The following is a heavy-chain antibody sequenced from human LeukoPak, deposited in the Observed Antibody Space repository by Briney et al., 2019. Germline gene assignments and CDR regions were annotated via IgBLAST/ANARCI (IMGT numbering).Heavy chain of an antibody. CDR1: GFTFSSYS. V-gene: IGHV3-21*01. D-gene: IGHD3-10*01. CDR3: ARGRGAPRYSMDV. J-gene: IGHJ6*03. CDR2: ISSSSSYI. Sequence: GGSLRLSCAASGFTFSSYSMNWVRQAPGKELEWVSSISSSSSYIYYADSVKGRFTISRDNAKNSLYLQMNSLRAEDTAVYYCARGRGAPRYSMDVWGKRTAVTVSS.